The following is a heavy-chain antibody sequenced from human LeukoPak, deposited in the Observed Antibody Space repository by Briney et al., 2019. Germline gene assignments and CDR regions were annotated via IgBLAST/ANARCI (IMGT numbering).Heavy chain of an antibody. J-gene: IGHJ4*02. CDR1: GFTFSNYS. Sequence: PGGSLRLSCAASGFTFSNYSMNWVRQAPGKGLEWVSYISSSSSTIYYADSVKGRFTISGDNSKNTLYLQMNGLRAEDTAVYYCAKDSAKKYDDYWGQGTLVTVSS. V-gene: IGHV3-48*01. CDR2: ISSSSSTI. CDR3: AKDSAKKYDDY. D-gene: IGHD2/OR15-2a*01.